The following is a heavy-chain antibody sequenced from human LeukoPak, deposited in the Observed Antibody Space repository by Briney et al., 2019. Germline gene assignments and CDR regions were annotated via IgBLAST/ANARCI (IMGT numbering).Heavy chain of an antibody. J-gene: IGHJ5*02. V-gene: IGHV3-7*01. CDR1: GFTVSRYW. CDR2: IKQDGSEK. Sequence: LTGGSLRLSCAASGFTVSRYWMSWVRQAPGKGLEWVANIKQDGSEKYYVDSVKGRFTISRDNAKNSLYLQMNSLRAEDTAVYYCASSYTWGQGTLVTVSS. CDR3: ASSYT.